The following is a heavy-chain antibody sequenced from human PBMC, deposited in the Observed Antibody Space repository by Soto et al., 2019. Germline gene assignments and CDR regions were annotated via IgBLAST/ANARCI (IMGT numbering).Heavy chain of an antibody. CDR2: IHRDEIEK. J-gene: IGHJ6*02. CDR1: TFPFSTYW. CDR3: AGGNALDV. Sequence: GGSLRLSCAASTFPFSTYWMTWVRQAPGKGLEWVANIHRDEIEKYYMDSVKGRFTISRDNAKNSLYLQMTSLRAEDTAVYYCAGGNALDVSGPGTTLTVSS. V-gene: IGHV3-7*01.